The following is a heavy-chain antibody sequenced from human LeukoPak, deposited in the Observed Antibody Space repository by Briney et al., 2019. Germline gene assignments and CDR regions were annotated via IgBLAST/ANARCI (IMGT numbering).Heavy chain of an antibody. CDR2: ISSSSSYI. V-gene: IGHV3-21*01. Sequence: PGGSLRLSCAASGFTFSSYSMNWVRQAPGKGLEWVSSISSSSSYIYYADSVKGRFTISRDNAKNSLYLQMNSLRAEDTAVYYCARDLSHIVVVTAIFDYWGQGTLVTVPS. CDR1: GFTFSSYS. CDR3: ARDLSHIVVVTAIFDY. D-gene: IGHD2-21*02. J-gene: IGHJ4*02.